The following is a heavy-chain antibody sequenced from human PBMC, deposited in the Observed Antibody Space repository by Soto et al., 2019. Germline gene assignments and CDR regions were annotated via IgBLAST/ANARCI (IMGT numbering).Heavy chain of an antibody. V-gene: IGHV3-33*01. J-gene: IGHJ4*02. CDR2: IWHDGSNQ. CDR3: ARERGQIDY. Sequence: GGSLRLSCAASGFTFSSYGMQWVRRAPGKGLEWGAVIWHDGSNQYYADSVKGRFTISRDNSNIILYLQLNSLRGEDTAVYYCARERGQIDYWGQGIQVTVSS. CDR1: GFTFSSYG.